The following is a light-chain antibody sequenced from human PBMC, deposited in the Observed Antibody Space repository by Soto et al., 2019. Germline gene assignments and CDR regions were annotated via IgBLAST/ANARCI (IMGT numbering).Light chain of an antibody. J-gene: IGKJ5*01. V-gene: IGKV3-11*01. Sequence: EIVLTQSPATLSLSPGEGATLSCRASQSVSNFLLWFQQKPGQAPRLLIYDASNRATGIPARFSGSGSGTDFTLTISSLEPEDFAVYYCHQRHSWHITFGQGTRLEIK. CDR1: QSVSNF. CDR3: HQRHSWHIT. CDR2: DAS.